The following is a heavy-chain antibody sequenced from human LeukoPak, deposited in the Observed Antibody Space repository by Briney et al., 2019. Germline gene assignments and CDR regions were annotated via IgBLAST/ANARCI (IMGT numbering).Heavy chain of an antibody. V-gene: IGHV3-21*01. CDR3: ARDPGLLIYDY. D-gene: IGHD2-15*01. CDR2: ISSSSSYI. Sequence: GGSLRLSCAASGFTFSSYSMNWVRQAPGKGLEWVSSISSSSSYIYYADSVKGRFTISRDNAKNSLYLQMNSLRVEDTAVYYCARDPGLLIYDYWGQGTLVTVSS. CDR1: GFTFSSYS. J-gene: IGHJ4*02.